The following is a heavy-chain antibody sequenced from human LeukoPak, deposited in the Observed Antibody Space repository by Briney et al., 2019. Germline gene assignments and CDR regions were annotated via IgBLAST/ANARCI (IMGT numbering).Heavy chain of an antibody. CDR2: NHHSGSA. CDR1: GVSLSSYY. V-gene: IGHV4-59*01. CDR3: ARGQLGSGMDDP. Sequence: PSETLSLACSVTGVSLSSYYRSWIRQPPGKGLEWIGYNHHSGSANYNPSLKSRATIVVDTSKNQFSLKLTSVTAADTAVYYCARGQLGSGMDDPWGQGTLVTVSS. J-gene: IGHJ5*02. D-gene: IGHD3-10*01.